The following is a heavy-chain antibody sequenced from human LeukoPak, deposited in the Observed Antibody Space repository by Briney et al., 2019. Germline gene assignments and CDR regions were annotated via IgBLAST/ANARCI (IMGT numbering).Heavy chain of an antibody. Sequence: GGSLRLSCTASGFIFSNFAINWVRQAPGKGLEWVSAIGANGDTFYTDSVKGRFTISRDNSDNTVYLQMNSLRGEDTAVYYCAKREPGAVAGSYDYWGQGTLVTVSS. CDR3: AKREPGAVAGSYDY. CDR2: IGANGDT. V-gene: IGHV3-23*01. J-gene: IGHJ4*02. CDR1: GFIFSNFA. D-gene: IGHD6-19*01.